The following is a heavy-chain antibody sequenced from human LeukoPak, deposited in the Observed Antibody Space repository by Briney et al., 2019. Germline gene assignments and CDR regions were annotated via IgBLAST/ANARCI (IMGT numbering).Heavy chain of an antibody. CDR1: GFTFSSYA. CDR2: ISGSGGST. V-gene: IGHV3-23*01. CDR3: AKDLRIHQVGVTLDY. J-gene: IGHJ4*02. D-gene: IGHD4-23*01. Sequence: GGSLRLSCAASGFTFSSYAMSWVRQAPGKGLEWVSAISGSGGSTYYADSVKGRFTISIDNSKNTLYLQMNSLRAEDTAVYYCAKDLRIHQVGVTLDYWGQGTLVTVSS.